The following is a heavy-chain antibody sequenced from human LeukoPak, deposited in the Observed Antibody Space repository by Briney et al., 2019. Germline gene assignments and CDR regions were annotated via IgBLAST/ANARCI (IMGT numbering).Heavy chain of an antibody. CDR1: GYTFTNYD. J-gene: IGHJ6*02. D-gene: IGHD3-9*01. CDR3: ARGYYDILTGYYRIARNCYGMDV. Sequence: ASVEVSCKASGYTFTNYDINWVRQASGQGLEWMGWLNPNSGNTGYAQKFQGRVTMTRNTSISTAYMELSSLRSEDTAVYYCARGYYDILTGYYRIARNCYGMDVWGQGTTVTVSS. CDR2: LNPNSGNT. V-gene: IGHV1-8*02.